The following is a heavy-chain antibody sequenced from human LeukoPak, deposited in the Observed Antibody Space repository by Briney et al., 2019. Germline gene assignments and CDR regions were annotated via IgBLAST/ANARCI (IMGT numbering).Heavy chain of an antibody. V-gene: IGHV1-69*04. D-gene: IGHD6-6*01. CDR1: GGTFSSYA. CDR3: ARILYSSSSNWFDP. Sequence: ASVKVSCKASGGTFSSYAISWVRQAPGQGLEWMGRIIPILGIANYAQKFQGRVTITADKSTSTAYMELSSLRPEDTAVYYCARILYSSSSNWFDPWGQGTLVTVSS. J-gene: IGHJ5*02. CDR2: IIPILGIA.